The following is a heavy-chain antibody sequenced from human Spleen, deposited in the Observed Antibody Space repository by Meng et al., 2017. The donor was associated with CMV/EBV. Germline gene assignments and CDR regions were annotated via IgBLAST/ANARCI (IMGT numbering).Heavy chain of an antibody. CDR1: GYTFSSHY. J-gene: IGHJ4*02. CDR3: ARTKDQISVMTDY. D-gene: IGHD2/OR15-2a*01. Sequence: KASGYTFSSHYMQWGRQAPGQGLEWMGIINPNGESASYAQKFQGRVTLTRDTSTSTVFMELSSLRSEDTAVYYCARTKDQISVMTDYWGQGTLVTVSS. CDR2: INPNGESA. V-gene: IGHV1-46*01.